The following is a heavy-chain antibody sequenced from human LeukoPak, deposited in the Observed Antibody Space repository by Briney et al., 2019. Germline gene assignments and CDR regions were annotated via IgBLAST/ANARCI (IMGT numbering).Heavy chain of an antibody. D-gene: IGHD5-18*01. CDR2: ISYDGSNK. Sequence: GGSLRLSCAASGFTFSSYGMHWVRQAPGKGLEWVAVISYDGSNKYYVDSVKGRFTISRDNSKNTLSLQMSSLRAEDTAVYFCAKDAFRGYSYGYRVSMVWFDQWGQGILVTVSS. CDR1: GFTFSSYG. J-gene: IGHJ5*02. CDR3: AKDAFRGYSYGYRVSMVWFDQ. V-gene: IGHV3-30*18.